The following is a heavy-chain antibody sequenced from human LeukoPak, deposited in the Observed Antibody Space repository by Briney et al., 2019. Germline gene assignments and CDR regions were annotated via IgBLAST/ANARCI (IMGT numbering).Heavy chain of an antibody. CDR1: GGAISTYY. D-gene: IGHD3-10*01. J-gene: IGHJ4*02. CDR3: ARTMVRGVIIRAFDY. V-gene: IGHV4-59*08. Sequence: SETLSLTCTVSGGAISTYYWGWIRQSPGKGLEWIGYIHHSGSTNYNPSLKSRVTISVDTSKNQFSLKLSSVTAADTAVYYCARTMVRGVIIRAFDYWGQGTLVTVSS. CDR2: IHHSGST.